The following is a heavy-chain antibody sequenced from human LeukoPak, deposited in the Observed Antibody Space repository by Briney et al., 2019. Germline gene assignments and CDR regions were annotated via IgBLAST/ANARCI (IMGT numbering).Heavy chain of an antibody. CDR2: ISAYNGDT. V-gene: IGHV1-18*01. CDR1: GYTFITYG. Sequence: ASVKVSCMDSGYTFITYGISWVRQAPGQGLEWMGWISAYNGDTNYAQKLQGRVTMTTDTSTSTAYMELRSLRSDDTAVYYCGRGPYCSGGTCYSQYFDYWGQGTLVTVSS. J-gene: IGHJ4*02. CDR3: GRGPYCSGGTCYSQYFDY. D-gene: IGHD2-15*01.